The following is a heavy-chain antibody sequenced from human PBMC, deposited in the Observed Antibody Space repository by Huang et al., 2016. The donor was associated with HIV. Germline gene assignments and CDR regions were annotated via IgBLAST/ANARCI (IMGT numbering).Heavy chain of an antibody. V-gene: IGHV4-59*11. J-gene: IGHJ1*01. CDR2: IHHSGST. Sequence: QVQLQESGPGLLKPSETLSLTCAVSGVSMSSHYWSWIRKPPGKGLEWIAIIHHSGSTNYSPSSNSRVTMSIDTSKKQLSLTLSSVTPADTAVYYCAREDVQGLIQGGEYFHHWGQGTLVTVFS. D-gene: IGHD6-19*01. CDR3: AREDVQGLIQGGEYFHH. CDR1: GVSMSSHY.